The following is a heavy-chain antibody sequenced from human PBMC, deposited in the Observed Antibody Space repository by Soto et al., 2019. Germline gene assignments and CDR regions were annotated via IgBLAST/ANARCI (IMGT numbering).Heavy chain of an antibody. CDR1: GGSVSSGSYY. J-gene: IGHJ4*02. D-gene: IGHD1-26*01. Sequence: SETLSLTCTVSGGSVSSGSYYWSWIRQPPGKGLEWIGYIYYSGSTNYNPSLKSRVTISVDTSKNQFSLKLSSVTAADTAVYYCAREGGYYFDYWGQGTLVTVSS. V-gene: IGHV4-61*01. CDR3: AREGGYYFDY. CDR2: IYYSGST.